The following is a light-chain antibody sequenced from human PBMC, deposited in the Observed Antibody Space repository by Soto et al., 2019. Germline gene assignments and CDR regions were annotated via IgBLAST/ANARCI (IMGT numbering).Light chain of an antibody. CDR2: GAS. CDR3: QQYGSSPTWT. CDR1: QSVSSTS. V-gene: IGKV3-20*01. Sequence: EIVLTQSPGTLSLSPGERATLSCRASQSVSSTSLVWYQQKVGQAPRVLIYGASSRATGIPDRFSGSGSGTDFTLTISRLEPDDFAVYYCQQYGSSPTWTFGQGTKVEIK. J-gene: IGKJ1*01.